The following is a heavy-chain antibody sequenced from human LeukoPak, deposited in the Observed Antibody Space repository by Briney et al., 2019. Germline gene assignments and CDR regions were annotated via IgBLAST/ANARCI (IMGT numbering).Heavy chain of an antibody. CDR3: ARGADSGHSSDN. V-gene: IGHV3-74*01. CDR1: GFTFSNYW. Sequence: GGSLRLSCAASGFTFSNYWLHWVRHAPGKGLLWVSRINSDGRSTNYADSVKGRFTISRDNAKNTLYLQMNSLRAEDTAVYYCARGADSGHSSDNWGQGTLVSVSS. J-gene: IGHJ4*02. D-gene: IGHD6-13*01. CDR2: INSDGRST.